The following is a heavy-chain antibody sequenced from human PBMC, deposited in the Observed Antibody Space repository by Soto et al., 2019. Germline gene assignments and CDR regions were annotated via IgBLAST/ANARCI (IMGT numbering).Heavy chain of an antibody. Sequence: LGESLKISCKGSGYTFSSHWIGWVRQMPGRGLEWMGVIYPADSDTRYSPSFQGQVTISADKSINTAYLQWSDLKTSDTAMYYCARNDYNGDYVDSWGQGTLVTVSS. J-gene: IGHJ4*02. CDR1: GYTFSSHW. D-gene: IGHD4-4*01. V-gene: IGHV5-51*01. CDR3: ARNDYNGDYVDS. CDR2: IYPADSDT.